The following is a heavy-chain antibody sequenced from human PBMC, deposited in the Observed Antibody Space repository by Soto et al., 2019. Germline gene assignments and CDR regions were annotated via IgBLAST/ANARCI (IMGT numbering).Heavy chain of an antibody. Sequence: EVQLLESGGGLVRPGGSLRLSCAASGFTFSHYVLSWVRQAPGGGLEWVSSISGSGSSVYLADSVRGRFAMSRDLSTNTVSLQMNSLTVEYTAIYYCAKVRASYLGASYFFYCLEVFGQGTTVTVSS. D-gene: IGHD2-21*01. CDR3: AKVRASYLGASYFFYCLEV. CDR2: ISGSGSSV. V-gene: IGHV3-23*01. CDR1: GFTFSHYV. J-gene: IGHJ6*02.